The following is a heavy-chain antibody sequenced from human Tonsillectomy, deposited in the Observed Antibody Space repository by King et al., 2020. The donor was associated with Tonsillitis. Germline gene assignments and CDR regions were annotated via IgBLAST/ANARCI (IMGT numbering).Heavy chain of an antibody. CDR2: MSFDGTYK. Sequence: HVQLVESGGGVVQPGRSLRLSCAASGFTFSSYAMHWVRQAPGKGLEWLAVMSFDGTYKHYADSVKGRFTISRDDSKNTLFLQINSLRADDTAVYSCARGVATADPLDFWGQGTLVTVSS. CDR3: ARGVATADPLDF. V-gene: IGHV3-30*04. D-gene: IGHD6-13*01. CDR1: GFTFSSYA. J-gene: IGHJ4*02.